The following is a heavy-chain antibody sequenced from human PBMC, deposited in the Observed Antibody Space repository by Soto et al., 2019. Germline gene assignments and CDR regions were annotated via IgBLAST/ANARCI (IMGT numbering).Heavy chain of an antibody. CDR1: GGSIRSSTYY. Sequence: PAETLSLTCTVTGGSIRSSTYYWAWVRQHPGKGLEWIGTIYYSGSTYYNPSLQSRVAISVDTSKNQFSLKLSSVAAADTAVYYCARYVDTTNTEIYTCGQRTLLPVSS. CDR3: ARYVDTTNTEIYT. CDR2: IYYSGST. J-gene: IGHJ1*01. V-gene: IGHV4-39*07. D-gene: IGHD1-1*01.